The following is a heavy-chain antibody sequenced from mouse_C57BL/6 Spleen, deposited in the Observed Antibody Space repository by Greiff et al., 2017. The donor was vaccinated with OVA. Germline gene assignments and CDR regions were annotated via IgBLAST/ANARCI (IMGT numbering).Heavy chain of an antibody. CDR1: GYSITSGYY. D-gene: IGHD1-1*01. CDR2: ISYDGSN. J-gene: IGHJ3*01. Sequence: EVKLMESGPGLVKPSQSLSLTCSVTGYSITSGYYWNWIRQFPGNKLEWMGYISYDGSNNYNPSLKNRISITRDTSKNQFFLKLNSVTTEDTATYYCARGMGYYGSSYEEFAYWGQGTLVTVSA. CDR3: ARGMGYYGSSYEEFAY. V-gene: IGHV3-6*01.